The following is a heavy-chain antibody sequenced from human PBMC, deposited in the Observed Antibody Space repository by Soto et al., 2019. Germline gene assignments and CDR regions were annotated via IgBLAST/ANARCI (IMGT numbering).Heavy chain of an antibody. CDR3: AATVKKSGYDRPRYYFDY. V-gene: IGHV4-59*01. D-gene: IGHD5-12*01. CDR1: GGSISSYY. Sequence: PSETLSLTCTVSGGSISSYYWSWIRQPPGKGLEWIGYIYYSGSTNYNPSLKSRVTISVDTSKNQFSLKLSSVTAADTAVYYCAATVKKSGYDRPRYYFDYWGQGTLVTVSS. J-gene: IGHJ4*02. CDR2: IYYSGST.